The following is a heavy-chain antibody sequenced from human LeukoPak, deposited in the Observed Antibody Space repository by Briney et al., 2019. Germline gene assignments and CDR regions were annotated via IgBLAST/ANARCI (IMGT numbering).Heavy chain of an antibody. CDR1: GGTFSSYA. D-gene: IGHD6-6*01. J-gene: IGHJ4*02. CDR3: ASSGYSSSSRYFDY. Sequence: ASVKVSCKASGGTFSSYAISWVRQAPGQGLGWMGGIIPIFGTANYAQKFQGRVTITADKSTSTAYMELSSLRSEDTAVYYCASSGYSSSSRYFDYWGQGTLVTVSS. CDR2: IIPIFGTA. V-gene: IGHV1-69*06.